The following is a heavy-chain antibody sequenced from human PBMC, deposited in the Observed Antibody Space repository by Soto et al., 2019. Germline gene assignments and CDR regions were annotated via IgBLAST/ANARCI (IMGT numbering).Heavy chain of an antibody. V-gene: IGHV1-69*01. D-gene: IGHD2-2*01. CDR1: GGTFSSYA. CDR3: ARSQGSSTSLEIYYYYYYGMDV. CDR2: IIPISDTT. J-gene: IGHJ6*02. Sequence: QVQLVQSGAEVKKPGSSVKVSCKASGGTFSSYAISWVRQAPGQGLEWMGGIIPISDTTNYAQKFQGIVTINADESTSTAYIEQSSLSSEDTAVYYCARSQGSSTSLEIYYYYYYGMDVWGQGTTVTVSS.